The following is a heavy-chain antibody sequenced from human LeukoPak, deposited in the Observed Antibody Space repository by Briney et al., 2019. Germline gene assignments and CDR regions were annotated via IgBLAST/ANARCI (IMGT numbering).Heavy chain of an antibody. Sequence: GGSLRLSCAASGFTFSSYAMHWVRQAPGKGLEWVAVISYDGSNKYYAGSVKGRFTISRDNSKNTLSLQMNSLRAEDTAVYYCAVLARDDGFDIWGQGTMVTVSS. CDR3: AVLARDDGFDI. V-gene: IGHV3-30*04. D-gene: IGHD2/OR15-2a*01. CDR1: GFTFSSYA. J-gene: IGHJ3*02. CDR2: ISYDGSNK.